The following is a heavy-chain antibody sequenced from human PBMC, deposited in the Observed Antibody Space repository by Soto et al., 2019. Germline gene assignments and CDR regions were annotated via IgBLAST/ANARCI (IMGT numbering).Heavy chain of an antibody. D-gene: IGHD1-26*01. CDR1: GFTFSSYA. CDR3: AAIREVDV. J-gene: IGHJ6*02. Sequence: GGSLRLSCAASGFTFSSYAMHWVRQAPGKGLEWVALISYDGYSKWYADAVKGRFTISRDNSNNTLFLEMNSLRPDDTAVYFCAAIREVDVWGQGTTVTVSS. V-gene: IGHV3-30*03. CDR2: ISYDGYSK.